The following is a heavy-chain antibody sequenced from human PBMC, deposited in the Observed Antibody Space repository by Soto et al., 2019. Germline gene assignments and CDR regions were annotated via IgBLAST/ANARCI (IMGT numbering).Heavy chain of an antibody. J-gene: IGHJ6*02. V-gene: IGHV1-2*02. Sequence: GASVKVSCKASGYTFTGYYMHWVRQAPGQGLEWMGWINPNSGGTNYAQKFQGRVTMTRDTSISTAYMELSRLRSDDTAVYYCAGYGSGRSDYYYGMDVWGQGTTVTVSS. CDR1: GYTFTGYY. CDR3: AGYGSGRSDYYYGMDV. CDR2: INPNSGGT. D-gene: IGHD3-10*01.